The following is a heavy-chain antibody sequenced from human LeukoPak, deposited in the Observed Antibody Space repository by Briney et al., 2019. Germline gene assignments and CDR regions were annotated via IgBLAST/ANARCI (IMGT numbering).Heavy chain of an antibody. CDR3: ARDRGYSYGYGYYYYYMDV. D-gene: IGHD5-18*01. J-gene: IGHJ6*03. CDR1: GGTFISYA. Sequence: GASVKVSCKASGGTFISYAISWVRQAPGQGLEWMGGIIPIFGTANYAQKFQGRVTITADESTSTAYMELSSLRSEDTAVYYCARDRGYSYGYGYYYYYMDVWGKGTTVTISS. CDR2: IIPIFGTA. V-gene: IGHV1-69*13.